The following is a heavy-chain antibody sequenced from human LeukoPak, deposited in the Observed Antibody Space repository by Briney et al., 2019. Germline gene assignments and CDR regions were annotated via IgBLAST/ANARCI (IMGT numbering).Heavy chain of an antibody. CDR2: ISGSGGST. CDR3: ASLRPTSRQYFDY. D-gene: IGHD3-16*01. Sequence: GGSLRLSCAASGFTFSSYAMSWVRQAPGKGLEWVSGISGSGGSTDYADSLKGRFTISRDNSKNTLYLQMNSLRAEDTAVYYCASLRPTSRQYFDYWGQGTLVTVSS. V-gene: IGHV3-23*01. J-gene: IGHJ4*02. CDR1: GFTFSSYA.